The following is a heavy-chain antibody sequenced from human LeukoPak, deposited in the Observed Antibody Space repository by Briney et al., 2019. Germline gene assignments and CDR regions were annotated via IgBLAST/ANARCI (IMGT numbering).Heavy chain of an antibody. D-gene: IGHD6-13*01. CDR1: GYTFTDYY. CDR2: INPNSGGT. Sequence: ASVKVSCKASGYTFTDYYMHWVRQAPGQGLEWMGWINPNSGGTNYAQKFQGRVTMTTDTSISTAYMEVSRLKSDDTAVYYCARVRIGQQLDKYYYYAMDVWGQGTTVTVSS. V-gene: IGHV1-2*02. CDR3: ARVRIGQQLDKYYYYAMDV. J-gene: IGHJ6*02.